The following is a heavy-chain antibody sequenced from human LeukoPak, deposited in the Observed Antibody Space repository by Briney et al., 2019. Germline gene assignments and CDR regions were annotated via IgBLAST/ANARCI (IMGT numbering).Heavy chain of an antibody. CDR1: GGSISSGGYY. D-gene: IGHD2-21*01. V-gene: IGHV4-39*07. CDR3: ARDPHRGDFDY. J-gene: IGHJ4*02. Sequence: PSETLSLTCTVSGGSISSGGYYWSWIRQPPGKGLEWIGEINHSGSTNYNPSLKSRVTVSVDTSKNQFSLKLSSVTAADTAVYYCARDPHRGDFDYWGQGTLVTVSS. CDR2: INHSGST.